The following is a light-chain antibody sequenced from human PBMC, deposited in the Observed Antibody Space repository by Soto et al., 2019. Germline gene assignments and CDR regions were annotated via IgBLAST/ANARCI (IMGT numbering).Light chain of an antibody. V-gene: IGLV2-8*01. CDR1: SNDVGGYNY. CDR3: SSYAGSSYWANV. CDR2: EVT. Sequence: QSALTQPPSASGSPGQSVTISCTGTSNDVGGYNYVSWYQHHPGKAPKLMIYEVTKRPSGVPDRFSGSKSGNTASLTISGLQAEDEADYYCSSYAGSSYWANVFGTGTKLTVL. J-gene: IGLJ1*01.